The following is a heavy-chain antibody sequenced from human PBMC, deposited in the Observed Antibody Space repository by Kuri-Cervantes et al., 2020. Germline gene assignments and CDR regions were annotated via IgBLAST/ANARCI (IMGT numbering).Heavy chain of an antibody. CDR3: AKERPIGGVQGVFDY. Sequence: GESLKISCAASGFTFSSYAMSWVRQAPGKGLEWVSALSAGGGSTYYADSAKGRFTISRDNSKNTLYLQMNSLRAEDTAVYYCAKERPIGGVQGVFDYWGQGTLVTVSS. CDR1: GFTFSSYA. CDR2: LSAGGGST. V-gene: IGHV3-23*01. J-gene: IGHJ4*02. D-gene: IGHD3-3*01.